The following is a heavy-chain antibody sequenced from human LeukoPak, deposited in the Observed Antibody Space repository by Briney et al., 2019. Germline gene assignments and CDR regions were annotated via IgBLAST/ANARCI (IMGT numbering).Heavy chain of an antibody. CDR2: IYSDNT. Sequence: GGSLRLSCTVSGFTVSSNSMSWVRQAPGKGLEWVSFIYSDNTHYSDSVQGRFTISIDNSKNSLYLQMNRLRAEDTAVYYCARAVLRYFDWRPPYPDYWGQGTLVTVSS. CDR1: GFTVSSNS. J-gene: IGHJ4*02. D-gene: IGHD3-9*01. V-gene: IGHV3-53*01. CDR3: ARAVLRYFDWRPPYPDY.